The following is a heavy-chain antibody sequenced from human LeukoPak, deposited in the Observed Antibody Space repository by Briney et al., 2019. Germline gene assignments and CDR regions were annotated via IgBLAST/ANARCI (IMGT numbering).Heavy chain of an antibody. Sequence: GGSLRLSCAASEFDFSSHAMTWVRQAPGKGLEWVSAISISGSKTYYADSVKGRFTISRDNSKNTLYLQMNSLRAEDTAVYYCAKAATLRYFDPWGQGTLVTVSS. V-gene: IGHV3-23*01. J-gene: IGHJ5*02. CDR2: ISISGSKT. CDR3: AKAATLRYFDP. D-gene: IGHD6-25*01. CDR1: EFDFSSHA.